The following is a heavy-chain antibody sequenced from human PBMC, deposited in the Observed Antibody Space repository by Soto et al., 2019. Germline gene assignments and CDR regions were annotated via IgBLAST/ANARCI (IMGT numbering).Heavy chain of an antibody. CDR1: GYTFRDYD. J-gene: IGHJ4*02. CDR2: MNPNSGNT. Sequence: QVQLVQSGAEVNKPGASVMVSCKASGYTFRDYDINWVRQASGQGLEWMGWMNPNSGNTAYAQQFQGRVTITGDTTTNTAYMELTSLTSADPAVYYCTRRARIGKQLWLPFDSWAQGTLVTVSS. CDR3: TRRARIGKQLWLPFDS. V-gene: IGHV1-8*01. D-gene: IGHD3-22*01.